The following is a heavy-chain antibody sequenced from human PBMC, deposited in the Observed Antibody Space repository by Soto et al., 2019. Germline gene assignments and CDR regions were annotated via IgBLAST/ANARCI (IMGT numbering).Heavy chain of an antibody. V-gene: IGHV4-30-4*01. CDR3: ARDYGDYVGGYSGMDV. J-gene: IGHJ6*02. CDR2: IYYSGST. CDR1: GGSISSGDYY. Sequence: SETLSLTCTVSGGSISSGDYYWSWIRQPPGKGLEWIGYIYYSGSTYYNPSLKSRVTISVDTSKNQFSLKLSSVTAADTAVYYCARDYGDYVGGYSGMDVWGQGTKVNV. D-gene: IGHD4-17*01.